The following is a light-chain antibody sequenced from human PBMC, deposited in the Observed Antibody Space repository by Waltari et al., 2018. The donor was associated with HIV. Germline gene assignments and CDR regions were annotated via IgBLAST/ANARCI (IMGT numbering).Light chain of an antibody. J-gene: IGLJ2*01. V-gene: IGLV3-10*01. Sequence: SYELTQPPSVSVSPGQTARITCPGDALPSKYAFWYQQKSGQAPVLVIYEDSKRPSGIPERFSGSSSGTMATLTISGAQVEDEGDYYCYSTDSSDNDRVLFGGGTNLTVL. CDR2: EDS. CDR1: ALPSKY. CDR3: YSTDSSDNDRVL.